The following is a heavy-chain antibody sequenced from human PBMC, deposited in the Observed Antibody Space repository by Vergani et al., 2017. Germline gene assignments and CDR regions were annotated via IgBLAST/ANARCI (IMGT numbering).Heavy chain of an antibody. CDR3: ARDLYGDFDY. CDR2: SYTSGST. J-gene: IGHJ4*02. Sequence: QVQLQESGPGLVKPSQTLSLTCTVSGGSISSGSYYWSWIRQPAGKGLEWIGRSYTSGSTNYNPSLKSRVTISVDTSKNQFSLKLSSVTAADTAVYYCARDLYGDFDYWGQGTLVTVSS. D-gene: IGHD4-17*01. CDR1: GGSISSGSYY. V-gene: IGHV4-61*02.